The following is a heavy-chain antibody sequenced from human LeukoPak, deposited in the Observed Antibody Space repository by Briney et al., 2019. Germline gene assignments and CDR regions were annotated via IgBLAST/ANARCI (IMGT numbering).Heavy chain of an antibody. V-gene: IGHV3-23*01. CDR3: AKSQGSGYYNYFDY. Sequence: GGSLRLSCAASGFTFSSYTMSWVRQAPGKGLEWVSVFTASGGNTYYADSVKGRFTISRDNSKNTLDLQMNSLRAEGTAVYYCAKSQGSGYYNYFDYWGQGTLVTVSS. J-gene: IGHJ4*02. CDR1: GFTFSSYT. D-gene: IGHD3-22*01. CDR2: FTASGGNT.